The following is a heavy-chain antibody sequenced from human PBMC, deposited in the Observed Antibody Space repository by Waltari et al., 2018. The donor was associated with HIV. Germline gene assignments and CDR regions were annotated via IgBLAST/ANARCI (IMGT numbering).Heavy chain of an antibody. V-gene: IGHV5-51*01. D-gene: IGHD3-10*01. Sequence: VQLVQSGAEVKKPAQSLTISCKASGYNFNIYWIGRVRQRHGKGLEWLGYIERGDGRTRYSPASRGQVTISVGTSSSTTCLQGRARKASDTANYFCVGQFDEEGVWFGDRGVPDVWGQGTLVTVSS. CDR1: GYNFNIYW. CDR2: IERGDGRT. CDR3: VGQFDEEGVWFGDRGVPDV. J-gene: IGHJ4*02.